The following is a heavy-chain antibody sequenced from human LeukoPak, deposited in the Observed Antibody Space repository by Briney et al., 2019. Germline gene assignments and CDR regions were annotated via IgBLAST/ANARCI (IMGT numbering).Heavy chain of an antibody. CDR1: GYSFTMFG. D-gene: IGHD1-26*01. V-gene: IGHV1-18*01. CDR3: VRDRGELPHSHFDY. Sequence: ASVKVSCKAPGYSFTMFGISWVRQAPGQGLEWMGWISAYNGNSNYAQKFQGRVTMTTDTSTNTVYMELRSLKSDDTAVYYCVRDRGELPHSHFDYWGQGSLVTVSS. CDR2: ISAYNGNS. J-gene: IGHJ4*02.